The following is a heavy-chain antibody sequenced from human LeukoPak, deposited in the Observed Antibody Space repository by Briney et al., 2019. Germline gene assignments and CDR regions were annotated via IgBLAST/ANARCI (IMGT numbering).Heavy chain of an antibody. V-gene: IGHV3-7*01. CDR1: GFTFNNYW. D-gene: IGHD6-19*01. CDR2: IKQDGSEK. J-gene: IGHJ4*02. Sequence: GGSLRLSCAASGFTFNNYWMTWVRQAPGKGLEWVANIKQDGSEKYYVDSVKGRFTISRDNAKNSLYLQMNSLRAEDTAVYYCARDRVPPEVYSGWYPIDYWGQGTLVTVSS. CDR3: ARDRVPPEVYSGWYPIDY.